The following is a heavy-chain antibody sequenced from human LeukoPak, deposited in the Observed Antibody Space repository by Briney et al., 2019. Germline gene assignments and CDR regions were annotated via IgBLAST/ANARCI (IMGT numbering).Heavy chain of an antibody. CDR1: GFTISRHD. J-gene: IGHJ3*02. D-gene: IGHD7-27*01. CDR3: ATLWGGLGYI. Sequence: GSLSLTCAASGFTISRHDLCWCRQRQGKGLDLVSTVYIDDRTVYQDAAKGRFTISRNNPKNTVYLQMNSLRAEDTAMYYCATLWGGLGYIWGQGTVVTVSS. CDR2: VYIDDRT. V-gene: IGHV3-53*01.